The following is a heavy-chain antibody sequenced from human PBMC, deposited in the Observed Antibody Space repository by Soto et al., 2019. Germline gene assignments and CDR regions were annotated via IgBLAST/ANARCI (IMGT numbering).Heavy chain of an antibody. CDR2: ISGSGGGT. CDR1: GFTFNNYA. J-gene: IGHJ4*02. D-gene: IGHD2-15*01. V-gene: IGHV3-23*01. CDR3: AKGSGGSRPYYFDY. Sequence: SLRLSCAASGFTFNNYAMSWVRQAPGKGLEWVSAISGSGGGTYSADSVKGRFTISRDNSKNTQYLQMNSLRAEDTAVYYCAKGSGGSRPYYFDYWGQGILVTVST.